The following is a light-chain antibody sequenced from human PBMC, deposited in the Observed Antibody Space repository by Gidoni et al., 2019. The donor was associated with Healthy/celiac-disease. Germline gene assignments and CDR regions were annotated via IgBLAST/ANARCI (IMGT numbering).Light chain of an antibody. CDR3: QQRSNWPPIT. V-gene: IGKV3-11*01. J-gene: IGKJ5*01. Sequence: EIVLTQSPATLSLSPGERATLSCRARQLVSSYLAWYQQKPGQAPRLLIYDASSRATGIPARFSGSGSGTDFTLTISSLEPEDFAVYYCQQRSNWPPITFXQXTRLEIK. CDR1: QLVSSY. CDR2: DAS.